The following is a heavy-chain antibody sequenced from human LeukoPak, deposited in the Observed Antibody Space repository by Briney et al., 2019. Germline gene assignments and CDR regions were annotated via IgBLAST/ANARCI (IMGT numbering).Heavy chain of an antibody. CDR3: AKKGYYASGSYFDY. CDR1: GFTFSSYW. D-gene: IGHD3-10*01. J-gene: IGHJ4*02. V-gene: IGHV3-7*01. Sequence: GGSLRLSCAASGFTFSSYWMSWVRQAPGKGLEWVANIKQDGSEKYYVDSVKGRFTISRDNAKNSLYLQMNSLRPEDTAMYYCAKKGYYASGSYFDYWGQGTLVTVSS. CDR2: IKQDGSEK.